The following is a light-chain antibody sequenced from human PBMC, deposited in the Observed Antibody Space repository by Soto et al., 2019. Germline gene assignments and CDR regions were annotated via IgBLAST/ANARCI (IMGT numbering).Light chain of an antibody. J-gene: IGKJ1*01. CDR3: QQYGSYWT. CDR2: DAS. Sequence: IPMTQSPSTLSASIGDTVTITCRASQSINRWLAWYQQKPGEAPKLLIYDASSLESGVPSRFSGTGSGTEFPLSISSLQPDDFATYYCQQYGSYWTFGQGTKVEIK. CDR1: QSINRW. V-gene: IGKV1-5*01.